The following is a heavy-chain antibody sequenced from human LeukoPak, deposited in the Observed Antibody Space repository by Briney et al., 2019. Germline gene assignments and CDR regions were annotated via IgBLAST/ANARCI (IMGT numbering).Heavy chain of an antibody. CDR1: GFTFSNAW. CDR3: TTDMDGSFLISKVN. D-gene: IGHD3/OR15-3a*01. J-gene: IGHJ4*02. Sequence: GGSLRLSCAASGFTFSNAWMSWVRQAPGKGLEWVGRIKSKTDGGTTDYAAPVKGRFTISRDDSKNTLYLQMNSLKTEDTAVYYCTTDMDGSFLISKVNWGQGTLVTVSS. CDR2: IKSKTDGGTT. V-gene: IGHV3-15*01.